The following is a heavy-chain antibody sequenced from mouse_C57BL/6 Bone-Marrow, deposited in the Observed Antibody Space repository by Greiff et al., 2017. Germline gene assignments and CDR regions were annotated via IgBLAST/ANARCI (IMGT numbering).Heavy chain of an antibody. V-gene: IGHV1-82*01. J-gene: IGHJ2*01. D-gene: IGHD1-1*02. Sequence: VQLQESGPELVKPGASVKISCKASGYAFSSSWMNWVKQRPGKGLEWIGRIYPGDGDTNYNGKFKGKATLTADTSSSTAYMQLSSLTSEDSAVYFCAREWSVDYWGQGTTLTVSS. CDR2: IYPGDGDT. CDR1: GYAFSSSW. CDR3: AREWSVDY.